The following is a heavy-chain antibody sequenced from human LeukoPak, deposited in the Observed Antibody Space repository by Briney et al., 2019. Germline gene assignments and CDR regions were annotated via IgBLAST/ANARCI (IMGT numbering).Heavy chain of an antibody. J-gene: IGHJ3*02. CDR1: GGSISSYY. D-gene: IGHD1-26*01. CDR2: IYYSGST. V-gene: IGHV4-59*01. Sequence: SETLSLTCTVSGGSISSYYWSWIRQPPGKGLEWIGYIYYSGSTNYNPSLKSRVAISVDTSKNQLSLKLSSVTAADTAVYYCARVPPGSPRGANAFDIWGQGTMVTVSS. CDR3: ARVPPGSPRGANAFDI.